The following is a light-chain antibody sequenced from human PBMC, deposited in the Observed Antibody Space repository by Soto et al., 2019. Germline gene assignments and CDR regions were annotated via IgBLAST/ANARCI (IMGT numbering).Light chain of an antibody. CDR1: QSIDSW. CDR3: QQYNSYRA. V-gene: IGKV1-5*03. CDR2: KAS. Sequence: DIQMTQSPSTLSASVGDRVTITCRASQSIDSWLAWYQHKPGKAPKLLISKASNLDSGVPSRFRGSGFGTEFTLTISSLQPDDFATYYCQQYNSYRAFGQGTKVDIK. J-gene: IGKJ1*01.